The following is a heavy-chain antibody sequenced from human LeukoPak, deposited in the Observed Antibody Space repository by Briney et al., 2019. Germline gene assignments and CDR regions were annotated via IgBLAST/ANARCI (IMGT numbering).Heavy chain of an antibody. D-gene: IGHD4-11*01. CDR3: AKAFDYNGLRGEGGSFDC. V-gene: IGHV3-13*01. Sequence: GGSLRLSCVASGFNFSKNDMHWVRQTTERRLEWVSAIGVGGDTYYADPVKGRFTISRDNGKSSVYPQMNSLRAGDTAVYFCAKAFDYNGLRGEGGSFDCWGQGALVTVSS. CDR2: IGVGGDT. CDR1: GFNFSKND. J-gene: IGHJ4*02.